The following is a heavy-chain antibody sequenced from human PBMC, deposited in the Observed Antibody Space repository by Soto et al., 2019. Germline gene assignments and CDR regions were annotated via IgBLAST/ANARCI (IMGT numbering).Heavy chain of an antibody. V-gene: IGHV4-30-4*01. CDR1: GGCISSGDYY. CDR3: ARGWVTTVLYFDY. D-gene: IGHD4-17*01. J-gene: IGHJ4*02. CDR2: IYYSGST. Sequence: SETLSLTCTVSGGCISSGDYYWSWIRQPPGKGLEWIGYIYYSGSTYYNPSLKSRVTISVDTSKNQFSLKLSSVTAADTAVYYCARGWVTTVLYFDYWGQGTLVTSPQ.